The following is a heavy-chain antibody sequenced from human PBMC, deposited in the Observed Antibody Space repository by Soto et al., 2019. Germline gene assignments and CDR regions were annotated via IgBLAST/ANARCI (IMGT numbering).Heavy chain of an antibody. Sequence: QVQLVQSGAEVKKPGASVKVSCKASGYTFTSYDINWVRQATGKGLEWMGWMNPNSGNTGYAQKFQGRVTMTRNTSISTAYMELSSLRAEDTAVYYCASSCSSTSCYPIGFGDYYYGMDVWGEGTTVIVAS. CDR3: ASSCSSTSCYPIGFGDYYYGMDV. J-gene: IGHJ6*04. D-gene: IGHD2-2*01. CDR2: MNPNSGNT. V-gene: IGHV1-8*02. CDR1: GYTFTSYD.